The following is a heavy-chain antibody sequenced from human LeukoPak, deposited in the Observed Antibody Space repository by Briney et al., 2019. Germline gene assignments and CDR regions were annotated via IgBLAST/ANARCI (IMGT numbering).Heavy chain of an antibody. D-gene: IGHD2-2*01. V-gene: IGHV1-2*06. CDR1: GYTFTGYY. CDR3: AKGGDQLLGYLGY. CDR2: INPNSGGT. J-gene: IGHJ4*02. Sequence: GASVKVSCKASGYTFTGYYMHWVRQAPGQGLEWMGRINPNSGGTNYAQKFQGRVTMTRDTSISTAYMELSRPRSDDTAAYYCAKGGDQLLGYLGYWGQGTLVTVSS.